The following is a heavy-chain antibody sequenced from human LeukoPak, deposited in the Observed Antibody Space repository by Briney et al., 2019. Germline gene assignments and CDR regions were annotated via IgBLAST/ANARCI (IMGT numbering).Heavy chain of an antibody. D-gene: IGHD2-15*01. CDR2: INPNSGGT. CDR1: GYTFTGYY. CDR3: ARGYCSAGSCYEHDY. J-gene: IGHJ4*02. V-gene: IGHV1-2*02. Sequence: ASVTVSCKASGYTFTGYYMHWVRQAPGQGLEWMGWINPNSGGTNYAQKFHGRVTMTRDTSISTAYMELSRLRSDDTALYYCARGYCSAGSCYEHDYWGQGTLVTVSS.